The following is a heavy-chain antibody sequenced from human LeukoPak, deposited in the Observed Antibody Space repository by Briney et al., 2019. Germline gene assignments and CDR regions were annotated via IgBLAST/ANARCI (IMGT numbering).Heavy chain of an antibody. J-gene: IGHJ4*02. CDR2: IYITGNT. V-gene: IGHV4-61*02. Sequence: TLSLTCTESGGSISSDGYYWTWLRQPAGRGLEWIGRIYITGNTIYNPSLESRVMMSIDTSKNQVSLTVKSVTAADTAVYYCARGGTLFTFFDSWGQGPLVRVSS. CDR1: GGSISSDGYY. CDR3: ARGGTLFTFFDS.